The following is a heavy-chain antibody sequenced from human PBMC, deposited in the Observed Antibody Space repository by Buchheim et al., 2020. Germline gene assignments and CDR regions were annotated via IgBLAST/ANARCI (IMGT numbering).Heavy chain of an antibody. D-gene: IGHD1-1*01. CDR1: GFTFTSYS. Sequence: EVQLVESGGGLVKPGGSLGLSCATSGFTFTSYSLSWVRQAPGKGLEWVSSISSSGMYIYYADSVKGRFTLSRDNATNSLYLQMSGLRGEDTAVYYCVRANTTGAYYFDYWGQGTL. CDR3: VRANTTGAYYFDY. J-gene: IGHJ4*02. CDR2: ISSSGMYI. V-gene: IGHV3-21*01.